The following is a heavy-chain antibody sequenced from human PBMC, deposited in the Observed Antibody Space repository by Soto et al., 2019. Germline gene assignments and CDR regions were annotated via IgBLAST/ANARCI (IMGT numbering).Heavy chain of an antibody. D-gene: IGHD1-26*01. Sequence: QVQLQESGPGLVKPSETLSLTCTVSGGSINSYYWSWIRQPPGKGLEWIGYIYYSGSTNYNPSLKRRVTISVDPSKNQFSLKLRSVTGADTAVYYCARRYGGNFDYWGQGTLVTVSS. CDR1: GGSINSYY. CDR2: IYYSGST. J-gene: IGHJ4*02. V-gene: IGHV4-59*01. CDR3: ARRYGGNFDY.